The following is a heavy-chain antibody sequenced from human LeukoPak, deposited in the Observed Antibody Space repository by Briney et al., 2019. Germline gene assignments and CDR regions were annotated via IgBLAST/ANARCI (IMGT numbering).Heavy chain of an antibody. J-gene: IGHJ4*02. V-gene: IGHV3-9*01. Sequence: GGSLRLSCAASGFTFDDYAMHWVRQAPGKGLEWVSGISWNSGSIGYADSVKGRFTISRDNAKNSLYLQMNSLRAEDTAVYYCARDLVVTSDYWGQGTLVTVSS. CDR3: ARDLVVTSDY. D-gene: IGHD2-2*01. CDR1: GFTFDDYA. CDR2: ISWNSGSI.